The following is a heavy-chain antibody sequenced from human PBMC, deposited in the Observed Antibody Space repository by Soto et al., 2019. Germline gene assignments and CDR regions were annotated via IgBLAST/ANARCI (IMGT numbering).Heavy chain of an antibody. J-gene: IGHJ2*01. D-gene: IGHD2-15*01. CDR2: ISWNSGSI. CDR3: AKVRCSDGSCRYWYFDL. CDR1: GFTFDDYA. V-gene: IGHV3-9*01. Sequence: EVQLVESGGGLVQPGRSLRLSCAASGFTFDDYAMHWVRQAPGKGLEWVSGISWNSGSIGYADSVKGRFTISRDNPKNSLYLQMNCLRAEDAASYYRAKVRCSDGSCRYWYFDLWGRGTLVTVSS.